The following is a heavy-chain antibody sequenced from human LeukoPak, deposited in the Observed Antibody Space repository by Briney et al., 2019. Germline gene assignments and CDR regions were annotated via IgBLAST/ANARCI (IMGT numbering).Heavy chain of an antibody. CDR2: ISGSGGGT. Sequence: PGGSLRLSCAASGFTFSSFAMSWVRQAPGKGLEWVSTISGSGGGTYYADSVKGRFTISRDNSRNRLYLQMNSLRAEDSALYYCAKDSLFCGGGNCFGDLGSWGQGSLVTVSS. CDR3: AKDSLFCGGGNCFGDLGS. J-gene: IGHJ4*02. D-gene: IGHD2-15*01. CDR1: GFTFSSFA. V-gene: IGHV3-23*01.